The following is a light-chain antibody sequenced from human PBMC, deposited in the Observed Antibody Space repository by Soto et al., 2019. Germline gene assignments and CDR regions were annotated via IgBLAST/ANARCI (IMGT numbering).Light chain of an antibody. CDR2: DVS. Sequence: EIVLTQSPGTLSLSPGERATLSCRSSQSVSSSYLAWYQHKPGQAPRLLIYDVSSRATGIPDRFSGSGSWTDFTLTISRLEPEAFAVYYCQQYGSSPTFGQGTKVEIK. J-gene: IGKJ1*01. V-gene: IGKV3-20*01. CDR1: QSVSSSY. CDR3: QQYGSSPT.